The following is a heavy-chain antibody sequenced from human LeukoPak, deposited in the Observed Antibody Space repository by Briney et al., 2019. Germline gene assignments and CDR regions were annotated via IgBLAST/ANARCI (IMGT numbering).Heavy chain of an antibody. Sequence: PSETLSLTCTVSGASISSYYWSWIRQPAGKGLEWIGRIYTSGSTYYNPSLKSRVIISVDKSKNHFSLKLSSVTAADTAVYYCARDDGGSGYYYSNYWGQGTLVTVSS. V-gene: IGHV4-4*07. D-gene: IGHD3-22*01. J-gene: IGHJ4*02. CDR2: IYTSGST. CDR3: ARDDGGSGYYYSNY. CDR1: GASISSYY.